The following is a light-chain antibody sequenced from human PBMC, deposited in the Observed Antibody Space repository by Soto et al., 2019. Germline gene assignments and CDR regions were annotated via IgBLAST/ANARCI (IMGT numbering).Light chain of an antibody. J-gene: IGKJ5*01. V-gene: IGKV3-15*01. CDR1: QSVDGY. CDR2: GAS. Sequence: EVVMTQSPGTQSVSLGESATPSCGASQSVDGYLAWYQQKPGQAPRLLIYGASTRATGVTARFRGGGSGTEFTLTIISLQSEDSAVYYCQQYHKWPPITFGQGTRLEIK. CDR3: QQYHKWPPIT.